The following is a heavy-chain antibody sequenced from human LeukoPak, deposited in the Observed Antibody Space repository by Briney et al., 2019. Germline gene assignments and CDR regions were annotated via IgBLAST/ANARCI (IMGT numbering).Heavy chain of an antibody. V-gene: IGHV3-48*02. D-gene: IGHD6-19*01. Sequence: GGSLRLSCAASGFTFNTYSMNWLRQAPGKGLEWVSYISSSSDTIYYADSVKGRFTISRDNAKNSLYLQMNSLRDQDTAVYYCARDLRSGWYYFDFWGQGTLVTVSS. J-gene: IGHJ4*02. CDR2: ISSSSDTI. CDR3: ARDLRSGWYYFDF. CDR1: GFTFNTYS.